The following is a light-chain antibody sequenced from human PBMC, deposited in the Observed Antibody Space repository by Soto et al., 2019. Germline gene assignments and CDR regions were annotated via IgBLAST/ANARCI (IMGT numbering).Light chain of an antibody. J-gene: IGLJ1*01. Sequence: QSALTQPASVSGSPGQSITISCTGTSSDVGGYNSVSWYQQHPGKAPKLMIYNVSNRPSGVSNRFSGSKSGNTASLTISGLQAEDDDDYYCSSYTSSSTYVLGTGTKVTVL. CDR2: NVS. CDR3: SSYTSSSTYV. V-gene: IGLV2-14*01. CDR1: SSDVGGYNS.